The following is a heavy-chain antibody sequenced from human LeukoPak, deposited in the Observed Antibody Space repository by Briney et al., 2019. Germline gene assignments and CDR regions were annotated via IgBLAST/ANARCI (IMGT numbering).Heavy chain of an antibody. CDR1: GGSFSGYY. D-gene: IGHD5-24*01. J-gene: IGHJ4*02. CDR3: ARTVEMATITWDY. CDR2: INHSGST. Sequence: SETLSLTCAVYGGSFSGYYWSWICQPPGKGLEWIGEINHSGSTNYNPSLKSRVTISVDTSKNQFSLKLSSVTAADTAVYYCARTVEMATITWDYWGQGTLVTVSS. V-gene: IGHV4-34*01.